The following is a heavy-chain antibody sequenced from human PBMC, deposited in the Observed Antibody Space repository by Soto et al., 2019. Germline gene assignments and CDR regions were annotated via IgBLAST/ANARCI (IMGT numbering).Heavy chain of an antibody. CDR3: ARGPVASFDY. V-gene: IGHV3-64*01. CDR2: ISSNGGST. Sequence: PGGSLRLSCAASGFTFSSYAMHWVRQAPGKGLEYVSAISSNGGSTYYANSVKGRFTISRDNSKNTLYLQMGSLRAEDMAVYYCARGPVASFDYWGQGTLVTVSS. J-gene: IGHJ4*02. D-gene: IGHD5-12*01. CDR1: GFTFSSYA.